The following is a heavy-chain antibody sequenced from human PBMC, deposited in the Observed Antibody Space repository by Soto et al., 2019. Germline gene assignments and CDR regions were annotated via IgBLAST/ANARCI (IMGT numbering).Heavy chain of an antibody. CDR2: IYYRGST. V-gene: IGHV4-31*03. CDR1: GGSISSGGYY. Sequence: QVQLQESGPGLVKPSQTLSLTCTVSGGSISSGGYYWSWIRQHPGKGLEWIGYIYYRGSTYYNPSLKIRVSISVDKSKNQFSLKLSSVTAADTAVYYCARALPGIVVVVAATFWFDPWGQGTLVTVSS. CDR3: ARALPGIVVVVAATFWFDP. J-gene: IGHJ5*02. D-gene: IGHD2-15*01.